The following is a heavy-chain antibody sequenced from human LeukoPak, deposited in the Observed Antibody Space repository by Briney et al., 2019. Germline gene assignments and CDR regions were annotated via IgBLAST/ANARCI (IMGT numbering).Heavy chain of an antibody. D-gene: IGHD3-10*01. CDR3: ARDSFYGSGSYYYYYMDV. CDR2: IYSGGST. Sequence: PGGSLRLSCAASGFTVSSNYMSWVRQAPGKGLERVSVIYSGGSTYYADSVKGRFTISRDNSKNTLYLQMNSLRAEDTAVYYCARDSFYGSGSYYYYYMDVWGKGTTVTVSS. J-gene: IGHJ6*03. CDR1: GFTVSSNY. V-gene: IGHV3-53*01.